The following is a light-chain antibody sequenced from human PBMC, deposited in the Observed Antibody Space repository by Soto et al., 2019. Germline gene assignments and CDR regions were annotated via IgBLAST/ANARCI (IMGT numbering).Light chain of an antibody. J-gene: IGKJ4*01. CDR1: QAIGDH. CDR3: VQHYTYPPT. CDR2: SVS. V-gene: IGKV1-17*03. Sequence: DIQMTQSPSALSASVGDTVTVTCRASQAIGDHLAWFQQQPGKVPQRLIYSVSTLHTGAPSRFSGSGSETDFTLTITNLQPEDFASYFCVQHYTYPPTFGGGT.